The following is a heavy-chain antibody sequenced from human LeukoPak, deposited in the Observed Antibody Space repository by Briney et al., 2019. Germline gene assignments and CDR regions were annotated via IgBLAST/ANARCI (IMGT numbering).Heavy chain of an antibody. V-gene: IGHV3-7*01. D-gene: IGHD3-10*01. Sequence: GGSLRLSCAASGFTFSSPWMSWVRQAPGKGLEWVAHIKQDGSDKYYVDSVKGRFTISRDNAKNSLYLQMNSLRADDTAMYYCARHSSGSYYTYWGQGTLVTVSS. CDR3: ARHSSGSYYTY. CDR1: GFTFSSPW. J-gene: IGHJ4*02. CDR2: IKQDGSDK.